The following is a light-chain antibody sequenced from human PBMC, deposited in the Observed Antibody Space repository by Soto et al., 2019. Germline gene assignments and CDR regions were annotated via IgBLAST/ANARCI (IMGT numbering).Light chain of an antibody. J-gene: IGKJ1*01. CDR3: QQYSHWPRT. CDR2: DTS. CDR1: QSVSSN. Sequence: EIVMTQSPATLSVSPGERATLSCRASQSVSSNLAWYQQKPGQAPRLLIYDTSTRAADIAPRFSGGGSGKEFTLTIQSLQSEDFADYFCQQYSHWPRTFRQGTKVGIK. V-gene: IGKV3-15*01.